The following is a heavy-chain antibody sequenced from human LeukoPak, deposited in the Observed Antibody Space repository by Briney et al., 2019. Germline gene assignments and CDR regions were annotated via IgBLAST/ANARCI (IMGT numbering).Heavy chain of an antibody. CDR2: IYYSGTS. D-gene: IGHD6-19*01. V-gene: IGHV4-39*07. CDR3: ARAVMVAVAGGRFDY. CDR1: SGSITNGGYY. J-gene: IGHJ4*02. Sequence: PSETLSLTCTVSSGSITNGGYYWVWIRQPPGKGLEWIGSIYYSGTSYYNPSLTSRVSISVDTSNNQFSLKLTSVTAADTAVYYCARAVMVAVAGGRFDYWGQGTLVIVSS.